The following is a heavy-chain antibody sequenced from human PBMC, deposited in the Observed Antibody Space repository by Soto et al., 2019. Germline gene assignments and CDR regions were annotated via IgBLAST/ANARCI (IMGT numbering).Heavy chain of an antibody. CDR3: ARGLITGTMGGMDV. D-gene: IGHD1-20*01. J-gene: IGHJ6*02. CDR2: INPNSGGT. V-gene: IGHV1-2*02. Sequence: GASVKVSCKASGYTFTGYYMHCVRQAPGQGLEWMGWINPNSGGTNYAQKFQGRVTMTRDTSISTAYMELSRLRSDDTAVYYCARGLITGTMGGMDVWGQGTTVTVSS. CDR1: GYTFTGYY.